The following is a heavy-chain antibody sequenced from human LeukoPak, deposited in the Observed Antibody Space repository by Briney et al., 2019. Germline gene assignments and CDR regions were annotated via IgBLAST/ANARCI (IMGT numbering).Heavy chain of an antibody. Sequence: SETLSLTCTVSGDSISSYYWSWIRQPPGKGLEWIGYIYYSGSTNYNPSLKSRVTISVDTSKNQFSLKLSSVTAADTAVYYCAGRGIAAPLWYWYFDLWGRGTLVTVSS. CDR1: GDSISSYY. V-gene: IGHV4-59*08. CDR3: AGRGIAAPLWYWYFDL. J-gene: IGHJ2*01. CDR2: IYYSGST. D-gene: IGHD6-13*01.